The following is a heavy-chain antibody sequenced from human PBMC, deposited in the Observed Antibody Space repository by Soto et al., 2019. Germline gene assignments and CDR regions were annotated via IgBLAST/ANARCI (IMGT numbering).Heavy chain of an antibody. Sequence: GGSLRLSCAASGFTFINYGMTWVRQAPGKGLEWVSAITDNGTTPHYADAVKGRFTISRDNSKSTLYLQMHSLRAEDTAIYYCARGAPDISSLSYWFDLWGQGTLVTVSS. D-gene: IGHD2-15*01. V-gene: IGHV3-23*01. J-gene: IGHJ5*02. CDR1: GFTFINYG. CDR3: ARGAPDISSLSYWFDL. CDR2: ITDNGTTP.